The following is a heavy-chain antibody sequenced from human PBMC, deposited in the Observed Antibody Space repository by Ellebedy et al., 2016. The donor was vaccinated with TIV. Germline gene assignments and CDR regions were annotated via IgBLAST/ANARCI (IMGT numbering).Heavy chain of an antibody. J-gene: IGHJ6*02. CDR2: INHSGST. CDR1: GFTFSSYG. D-gene: IGHD1-26*01. Sequence: ESLKISXAASGFTFSSYGMHWIRQPPGKGLEWIGEINHSGSTNYNPSLKSRVTISVDTSKNQFSLKLSSVTAADTAVYYCARGPYSGSYYEGYYYYYGMDVWGQGTTVTVSS. V-gene: IGHV4-34*01. CDR3: ARGPYSGSYYEGYYYYYGMDV.